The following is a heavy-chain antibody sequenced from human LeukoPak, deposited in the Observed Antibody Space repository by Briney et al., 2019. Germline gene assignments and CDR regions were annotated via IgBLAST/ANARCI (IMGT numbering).Heavy chain of an antibody. D-gene: IGHD5-24*01. CDR3: ARVLTRVEMATLGY. CDR1: GFTFSSYG. J-gene: IGHJ4*02. V-gene: IGHV3-30*03. CDR2: ISYDGSNK. Sequence: GRSLRLSCAASGFTFSSYGMHWVRQAPGKGLEWVAVISYDGSNKYYADSVKGRFTISRDNSKNTLYLQMNSLRSEDTAVYYCARVLTRVEMATLGYWGQGTLVTVSS.